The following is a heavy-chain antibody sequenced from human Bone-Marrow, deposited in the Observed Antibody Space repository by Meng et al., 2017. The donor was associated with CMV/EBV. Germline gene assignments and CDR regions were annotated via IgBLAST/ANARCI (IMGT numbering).Heavy chain of an antibody. J-gene: IGHJ6*02. CDR1: GFTFSNYG. CDR2: ISSSGSTI. D-gene: IGHD3-3*01. Sequence: GGSLRLSCATSGFTFSNYGMKWVRQAPGKGLEWVSYISSSGSTIYYADSVKGRFTISRDNAKNSLYLQMNSLRAEDTAVYYCARDTSDFWSGYHYYYYGMDVWGQGTTVTVSS. V-gene: IGHV3-48*04. CDR3: ARDTSDFWSGYHYYYYGMDV.